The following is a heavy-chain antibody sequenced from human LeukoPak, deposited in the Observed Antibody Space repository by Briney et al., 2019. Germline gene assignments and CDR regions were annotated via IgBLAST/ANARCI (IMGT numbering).Heavy chain of an antibody. V-gene: IGHV1-18*01. CDR3: ARECRNYYGSGSYLFWFDP. D-gene: IGHD3-10*01. J-gene: IGHJ5*02. Sequence: ASVKVSCKASGYTFTSYGISWVRQAPGQGLEWMGWISAYNGNTNYAQKLQGRVTMTTDTSTSTAYMELRSLRPDDTAVYYCARECRNYYGSGSYLFWFDPWGQGTLVTVSS. CDR1: GYTFTSYG. CDR2: ISAYNGNT.